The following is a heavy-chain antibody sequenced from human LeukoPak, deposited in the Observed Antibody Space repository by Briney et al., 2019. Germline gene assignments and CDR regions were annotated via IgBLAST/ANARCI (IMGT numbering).Heavy chain of an antibody. D-gene: IGHD2-2*01. CDR2: INSDGSST. J-gene: IGHJ5*02. Sequence: PGGSLRLSCAASGFTSSSYWMHWVRQAPGKGLVWVSGINSDGSSTSYADSVKGRFTISRDNAKNTLYLQMNSLRAEDTAVYYCAREAVVVPANWLVPWGEGTLVTVPS. CDR3: AREAVVVPANWLVP. CDR1: GFTSSSYW. V-gene: IGHV3-74*01.